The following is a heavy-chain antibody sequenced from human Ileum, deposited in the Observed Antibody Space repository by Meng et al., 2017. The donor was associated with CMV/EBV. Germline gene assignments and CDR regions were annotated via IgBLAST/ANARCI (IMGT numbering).Heavy chain of an antibody. CDR1: GYTFTNHN. J-gene: IGHJ6*02. D-gene: IGHD3-16*01. Sequence: ASVKVSCKASGYTFTNHNMHWVRQAPGQGLEWVGYINPNSGATNSAQTFQGRVTMTTDTSITTAYMELSRLTSDDTAVYFCANAALLGSYSVDAWGQGTAVTVSS. CDR2: INPNSGAT. CDR3: ANAALLGSYSVDA. V-gene: IGHV1-2*02.